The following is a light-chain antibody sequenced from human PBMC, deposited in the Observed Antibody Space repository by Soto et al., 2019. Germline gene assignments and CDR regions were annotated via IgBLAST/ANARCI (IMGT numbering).Light chain of an antibody. J-gene: IGKJ2*01. Sequence: EIVMTQSPATLSASPGERATLSCRASQSVRTNLAWYQQKPGQAPRLLIYDASTMATGIPARFSGSGSGTEFTLTINSLQSEDFGIYYCQQYNNWPPYTFGQGTKLEIK. CDR2: DAS. CDR3: QQYNNWPPYT. V-gene: IGKV3-15*01. CDR1: QSVRTN.